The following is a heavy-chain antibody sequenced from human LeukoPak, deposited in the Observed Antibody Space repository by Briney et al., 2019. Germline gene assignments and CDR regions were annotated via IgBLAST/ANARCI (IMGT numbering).Heavy chain of an antibody. J-gene: IGHJ4*02. V-gene: IGHV4-39*01. CDR3: ARAVSGRFDY. Sequence: SETLSLTCAVSGVSITSSHHYWGWIRQPPGKGLEWIGTIYSTGSTYYNPSLRTRLTISVDTSKNQFSLKLSSVTAADTAIYYCARAVSGRFDYWGQGTLVTVSS. CDR1: GVSITSSHHY. D-gene: IGHD6-19*01. CDR2: IYSTGST.